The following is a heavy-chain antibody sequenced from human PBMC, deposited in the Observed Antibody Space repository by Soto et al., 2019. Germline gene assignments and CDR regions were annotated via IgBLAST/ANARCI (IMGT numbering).Heavy chain of an antibody. J-gene: IGHJ4*02. CDR3: ARQASCSSARCNAFDS. CDR2: VHDSGST. CDR1: GGSISGFF. D-gene: IGHD2-2*01. Sequence: SETLSLTCTVSGGSISGFFWSWIRQPPGKGLEWVGYVHDSGSTMYNPSLRSRVTMSVDTSKNQFSLELSSVTATDTAVYYCARQASCSSARCNAFDSWGQGTLVTVSS. V-gene: IGHV4-59*08.